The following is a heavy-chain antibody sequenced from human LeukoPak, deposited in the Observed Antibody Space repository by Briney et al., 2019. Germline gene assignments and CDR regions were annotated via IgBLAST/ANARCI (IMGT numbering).Heavy chain of an antibody. CDR3: ARGLAAGSPWFDP. CDR2: IYYSGSA. V-gene: IGHV4-39*01. J-gene: IGHJ5*02. Sequence: SETLSLTYTVSGGSISSSGYSWGWDRQPPGKGLGWIGSIYYSGSAYYNPSLQSRVAISVDTSETQFSLKLSSVTAADTAVYYCARGLAAGSPWFDPWGQGTLVTVSS. CDR1: GGSISSSGYS. D-gene: IGHD6-13*01.